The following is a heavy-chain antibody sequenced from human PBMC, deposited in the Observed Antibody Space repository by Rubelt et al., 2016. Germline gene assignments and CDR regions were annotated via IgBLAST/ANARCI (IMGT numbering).Heavy chain of an antibody. D-gene: IGHD1-7*01. CDR3: ARDLPPFRRYNWNFPLDY. CDR1: GYTFTSYG. J-gene: IGHJ4*02. Sequence: QVQLVQSGAEVKKPGASVKVSCKASGYTFTSYGISWVRQAPGQGLEWMGWFSAYNGNTNYAQKLKGRVTMTTDTSTSTAYMELRSLRSDDTAVYYCARDLPPFRRYNWNFPLDYWGQGTLVTVSS. CDR2: FSAYNGNT. V-gene: IGHV1-18*01.